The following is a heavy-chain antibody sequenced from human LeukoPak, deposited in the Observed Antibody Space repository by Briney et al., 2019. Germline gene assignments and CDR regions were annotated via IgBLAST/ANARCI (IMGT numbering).Heavy chain of an antibody. D-gene: IGHD2-2*01. J-gene: IGHJ4*02. CDR2: IIPIFGTV. CDR1: GGTFSSYA. CDR3: ARDEGYCSSTSCPGHY. Sequence: SVKVSCKASGGTFSSYAISWVRQAPGQGLEWMGGIIPIFGTVNYAQKFQGGVTITADKSTSTAYMELSSLRSEDTAVYYCARDEGYCSSTSCPGHYWGQGTLVTVSS. V-gene: IGHV1-69*06.